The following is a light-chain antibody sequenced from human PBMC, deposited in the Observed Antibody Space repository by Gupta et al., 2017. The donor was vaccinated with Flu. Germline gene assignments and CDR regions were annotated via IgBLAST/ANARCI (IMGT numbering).Light chain of an antibody. CDR3: QQEGSSPDA. CDR1: QEVYSRN. V-gene: IGKV3-20*01. CDR2: AAS. J-gene: IGKJ1*01. Sequence: EIVLTQSPGTLSLAPGTRATLSCRASQEVYSRNMAWYQQKSGQAPRLLIYAASTRASGIPDRFSGSGSGTXFTLIIXRREPEDFAVYYCQQEGSSPDAFGXGTRVEIK.